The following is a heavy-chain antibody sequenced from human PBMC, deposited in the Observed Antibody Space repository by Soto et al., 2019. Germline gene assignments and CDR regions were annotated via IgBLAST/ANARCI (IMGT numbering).Heavy chain of an antibody. CDR1: GYSFTNYW. V-gene: IGHV5-51*01. J-gene: IGHJ6*02. D-gene: IGHD3-10*01. CDR3: ARPRSGGFGLEYYRMDV. Sequence: GESLKISCKGSGYSFTNYWIAWVRQMPGRGLELMGIIYPGDSDARYSPSFQCQVTMAADKSVSTAYLQWSSLKATDTAIYYCARPRSGGFGLEYYRMDVGGQGTNVTVSS. CDR2: IYPGDSDA.